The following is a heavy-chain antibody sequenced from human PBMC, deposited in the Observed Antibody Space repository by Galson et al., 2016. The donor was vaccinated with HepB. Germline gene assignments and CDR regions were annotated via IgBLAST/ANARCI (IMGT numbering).Heavy chain of an antibody. CDR1: GFTFSTYA. CDR3: AKGRGDFDS. J-gene: IGHJ4*02. V-gene: IGHV3-30-3*01. Sequence: SLRLSCAASGFTFSTYAMHWVRQAPGKGLEWVAVISYDGSHKHYRDSVKGRVTISRDNSKNTLYLQMHSLRGEDTAVYYCAKGRGDFDSWGQGTLVTVSS. CDR2: ISYDGSHK.